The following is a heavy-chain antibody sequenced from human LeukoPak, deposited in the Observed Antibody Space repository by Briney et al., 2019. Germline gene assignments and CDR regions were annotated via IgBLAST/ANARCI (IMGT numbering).Heavy chain of an antibody. CDR1: GFTFSSYA. CDR3: AKGDSDSSGYYLD. CDR2: ISGSAGST. J-gene: IGHJ4*02. V-gene: IGHV3-23*01. D-gene: IGHD3-22*01. Sequence: PGGSLRLSCAASGFTFSSYAMSWVRQAPGKGLEWVSAISGSAGSTYYADSVKGRLTISRDNSKNTLYLQMNSLRAEDTAVYYCAKGDSDSSGYYLDCGQGTLVTVSS.